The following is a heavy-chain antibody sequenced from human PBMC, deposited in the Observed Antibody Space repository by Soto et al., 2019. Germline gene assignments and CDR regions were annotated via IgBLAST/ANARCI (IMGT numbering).Heavy chain of an antibody. J-gene: IGHJ5*02. V-gene: IGHV3-23*01. CDR3: APRGIALPGTGRNWFDP. D-gene: IGHD6-19*01. Sequence: GGSLRLSCAASGFTFRSYAMSWVRQAPGKGLEWVSAISGSGGSTYYADSVKGRFTISRDNSKNTLYLQMNSLIAEDTAANYCAPRGIALPGTGRNWFDPWGQGTLVTVSS. CDR2: ISGSGGST. CDR1: GFTFRSYA.